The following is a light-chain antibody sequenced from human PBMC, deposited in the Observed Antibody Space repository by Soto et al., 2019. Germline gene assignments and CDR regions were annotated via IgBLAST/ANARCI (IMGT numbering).Light chain of an antibody. J-gene: IGKJ4*01. V-gene: IGKV1-12*01. CDR2: AAS. Sequence: DIQMTQSPTFVSASVGVRVTITCRASQGISSGLAWYQHKPGRAPKLLIHAASSLESGVPSRFSGSGSGTDFTLTISSLQPEDFANYYCQQTTSFPLIFGGGTKVEIK. CDR1: QGISSG. CDR3: QQTTSFPLI.